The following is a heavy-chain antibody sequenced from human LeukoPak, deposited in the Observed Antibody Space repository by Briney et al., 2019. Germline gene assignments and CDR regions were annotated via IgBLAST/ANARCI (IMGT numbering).Heavy chain of an antibody. V-gene: IGHV3-30*02. D-gene: IGHD2-2*01. CDR2: IHFDGSQQ. Sequence: TGGSLRVSCTASGFSFSNYGIHWVRQAPGRGLEWVAFIHFDGSQQYYVASVKGRFTVSRDNPKNTVYLQMNSLRAEDTALYYCVKDQGYCSSASCYFGAFDIWGPATMVTVS. CDR3: VKDQGYCSSASCYFGAFDI. CDR1: GFSFSNYG. J-gene: IGHJ3*02.